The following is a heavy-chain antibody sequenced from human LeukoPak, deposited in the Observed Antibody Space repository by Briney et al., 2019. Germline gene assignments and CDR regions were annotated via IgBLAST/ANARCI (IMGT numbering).Heavy chain of an antibody. J-gene: IGHJ4*02. D-gene: IGHD3-22*01. CDR2: ISGSGGST. V-gene: IGHV3-23*01. CDR1: GFTFSSYA. CDR3: AKVITTTIIGGFDY. Sequence: PGGSLRLSCAASGFTFSSYAMGWVRQAPGKGLEWVSAISGSGGSTYYADSVKGRFAISRDNSKNTLYLQMNSLRAEDTAVYYCAKVITTTIIGGFDYWGQGTLVTVSS.